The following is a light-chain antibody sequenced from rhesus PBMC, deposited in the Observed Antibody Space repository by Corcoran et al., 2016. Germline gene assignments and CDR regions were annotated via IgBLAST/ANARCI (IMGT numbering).Light chain of an antibody. V-gene: IGKV3-10*01. Sequence: QVILTQSPATLSSSPGERATLSCRASQSVSSYLAWYLQKPGQAPRLLIYGASSRATGIPDRFSGSGSGTDFTLPFRSLEPDYFGVYHGYQHSRGYSFGQGTKVEIK. CDR2: GAS. CDR3: YQHSRGYS. CDR1: QSVSSY. J-gene: IGKJ2*01.